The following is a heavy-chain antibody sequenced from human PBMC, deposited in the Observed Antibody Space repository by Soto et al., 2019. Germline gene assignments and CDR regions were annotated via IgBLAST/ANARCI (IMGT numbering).Heavy chain of an antibody. CDR2: SRDKANSFST. CDR3: ARTKSYGAYDV. D-gene: IGHD3-10*01. Sequence: EVKLVESGGGLVQPGGSLRLSCAVSGFTLSDYYIDWVRQAPGKGLEWLARSRDKANSFSTDYAGSVKGRLSISRDDSESSVFLQMNSLRTEDTAVYYFARTKSYGAYDVWGQGTVVIVSS. J-gene: IGHJ3*01. V-gene: IGHV3-72*01. CDR1: GFTLSDYY.